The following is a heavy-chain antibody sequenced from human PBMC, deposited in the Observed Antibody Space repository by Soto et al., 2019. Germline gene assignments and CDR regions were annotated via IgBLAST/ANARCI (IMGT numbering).Heavy chain of an antibody. CDR3: ARGITIIVGVRRAAPDSYYFGS. D-gene: IGHD3-22*01. J-gene: IGHJ4*02. CDR1: GGSFSGYY. CDR2: INHSGST. Sequence: PSETLSLTCAAYGGSFSGYYWTWIRQPPGKGLEWIGEINHSGSTNYNPSLKSRVTISVDTSKNQFSLKLSSVTAADTAVYYWARGITIIVGVRRAAPDSYYFGSCGQRTLVAVSS. V-gene: IGHV4-34*01.